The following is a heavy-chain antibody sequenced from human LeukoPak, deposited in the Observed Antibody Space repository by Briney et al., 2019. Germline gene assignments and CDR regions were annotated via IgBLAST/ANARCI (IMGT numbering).Heavy chain of an antibody. J-gene: IGHJ3*02. Sequence: GRSLRLSCAASGSTFSSYAISWVRQAPGKGLEWVSAISGSGGSTYYADSVNGRFSISRENSKNTLYLQMNSLRAEDTAVYYCAKSINYYYDSSGYYRAFDIWGQGTMVTVSS. CDR3: AKSINYYYDSSGYYRAFDI. CDR1: GSTFSSYA. CDR2: ISGSGGST. V-gene: IGHV3-23*01. D-gene: IGHD3-22*01.